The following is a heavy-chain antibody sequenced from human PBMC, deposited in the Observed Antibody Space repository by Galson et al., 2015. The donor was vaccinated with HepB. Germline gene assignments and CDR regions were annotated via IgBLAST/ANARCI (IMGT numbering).Heavy chain of an antibody. Sequence: AVKVSCKASGYTFTSYGISWVRQAPGQGLEWMGWISAYNGNTNYAQKLQGRVTMTTDTSTSTAYMELRSLRSDDTAVYYCARVAIVVVPAAMGGYYFVYWGQGTLVTVSS. D-gene: IGHD2-2*01. V-gene: IGHV1-18*04. CDR3: ARVAIVVVPAAMGGYYFVY. CDR1: GYTFTSYG. CDR2: ISAYNGNT. J-gene: IGHJ4*02.